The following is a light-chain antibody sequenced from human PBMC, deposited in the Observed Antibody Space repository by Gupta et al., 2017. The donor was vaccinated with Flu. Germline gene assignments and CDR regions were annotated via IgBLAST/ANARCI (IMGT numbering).Light chain of an antibody. CDR1: QSVDST. V-gene: IGKV3-11*01. CDR2: VAS. Sequence: VTLSLSPGERATLSCSASQSVDSTVAWDQQRPDQAPRLHIYVASNRGAGIPARFSGSGCGTDLTFTISSLEPEDFAFDYCQQQRLWPSWTFGQGTKVEIK. J-gene: IGKJ1*01. CDR3: QQQRLWPSWT.